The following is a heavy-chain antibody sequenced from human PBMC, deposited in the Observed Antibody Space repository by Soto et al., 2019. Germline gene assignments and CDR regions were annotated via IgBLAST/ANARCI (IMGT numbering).Heavy chain of an antibody. CDR2: ITGSGGST. Sequence: GGSLRLSCAASGFTFSTYAMSWFRQAPGKGLEWVSAITGSGGSTYHADSVKGRFTISRDNAENTLYLQMSSLRAEDTAVYYCAKGSASSRPYFFDYWGQGTLVTVSS. J-gene: IGHJ4*02. CDR1: GFTFSTYA. CDR3: AKGSASSRPYFFDY. D-gene: IGHD2-2*01. V-gene: IGHV3-23*01.